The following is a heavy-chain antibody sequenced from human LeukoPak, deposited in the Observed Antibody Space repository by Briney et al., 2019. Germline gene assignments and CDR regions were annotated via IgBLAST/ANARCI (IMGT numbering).Heavy chain of an antibody. CDR2: VHYSGTA. CDR3: ARDRLIAAADNYYYYYGMDV. Sequence: SETLSLTCTVSDGSITNYDWSWVRQPPGKGLEFIGHVHYSGTANYNPSLRSRVTISIDTSKKHFFLKLKSVTAADTAVYYCARDRLIAAADNYYYYYGMDVWGQGTTVTVSS. V-gene: IGHV4-59*01. CDR1: DGSITNYD. J-gene: IGHJ6*02. D-gene: IGHD6-13*01.